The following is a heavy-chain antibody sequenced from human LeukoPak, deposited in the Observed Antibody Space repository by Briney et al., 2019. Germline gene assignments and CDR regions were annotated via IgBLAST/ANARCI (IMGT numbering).Heavy chain of an antibody. D-gene: IGHD5-24*01. J-gene: IGHJ3*02. CDR1: GGTFSSYA. CDR2: IIPILGIA. V-gene: IGHV1-69*04. CDR3: AGDRDPEMATIYRGAFDI. Sequence: SVKVSCKASGGTFSSYAISWVRQAPGQGLEWMGRIIPILGIANYAQKFQGRVTITADKSTSTAYMELSSLRSEDTAVYYCAGDRDPEMATIYRGAFDIWGQGTMVTVSS.